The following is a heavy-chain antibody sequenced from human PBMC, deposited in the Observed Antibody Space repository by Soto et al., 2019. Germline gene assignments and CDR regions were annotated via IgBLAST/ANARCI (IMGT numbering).Heavy chain of an antibody. J-gene: IGHJ4*01. V-gene: IGHV2-5*02. CDR1: GFSLSTNGVG. CDR2: LYWDDDK. Sequence: QITLKESGPMLVKPTQPLTLTCTFSGFSLSTNGVGVGWIRQPPGKALQWLALLYWDDDKRYISSLESRLTTPQDTSNNQVVLTMTNMDPVDTATYYCAHSYMFRAVTFDYWGQGTLVTVSS. CDR3: AHSYMFRAVTFDY. D-gene: IGHD3-10*01.